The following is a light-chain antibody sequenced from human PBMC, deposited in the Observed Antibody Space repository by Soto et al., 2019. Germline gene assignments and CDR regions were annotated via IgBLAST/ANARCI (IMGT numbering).Light chain of an antibody. V-gene: IGKV3-11*01. CDR1: QSVSSY. CDR3: QQRSNWPVT. Sequence: EIVLTQSPATLSLCPGERATLSCRASQSVSSYLAWYQQKPGQAPRLLIYDASSRATGIPARFSGSGSGTEFTLTISSLEPEDFAVYYCQQRSNWPVTFGQGTRVDIK. J-gene: IGKJ1*01. CDR2: DAS.